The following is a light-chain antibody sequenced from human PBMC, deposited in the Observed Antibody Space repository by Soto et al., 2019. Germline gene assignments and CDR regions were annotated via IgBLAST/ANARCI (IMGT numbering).Light chain of an antibody. CDR1: SNDIGGYNS. CDR2: DVS. J-gene: IGLJ2*01. Sequence: QSALTQPPSASGSPGQSVTISCTGTSNDIGGYNSVSWYQQHPGKAPKLMISDVSKRPSGVPDRFSGSKSGNTASLTVSGLQADDEADYYCSSYAGINTVVFGGGTKLTVL. V-gene: IGLV2-8*01. CDR3: SSYAGINTVV.